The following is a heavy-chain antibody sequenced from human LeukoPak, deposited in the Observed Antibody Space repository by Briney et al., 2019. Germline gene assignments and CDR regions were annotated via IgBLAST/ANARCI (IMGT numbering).Heavy chain of an antibody. D-gene: IGHD3-22*01. CDR1: GFTVSSNY. CDR3: AKGLYYKDRSGYPA. Sequence: GGSLRLSCAASGFTVSSNYMSWVRQAPGKGLEWVAFIGYDGSNKYYADSVKGRFTVSRDKSKNTLYLQMNSLRTEDTAVYYCAKGLYYKDRSGYPAWGQGTLVTISS. V-gene: IGHV3-30*02. CDR2: IGYDGSNK. J-gene: IGHJ5*02.